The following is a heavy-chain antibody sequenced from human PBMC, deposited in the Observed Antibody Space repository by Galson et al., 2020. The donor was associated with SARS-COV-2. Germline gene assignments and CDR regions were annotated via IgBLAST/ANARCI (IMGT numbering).Heavy chain of an antibody. V-gene: IGHV4-61*08. Sequence: SETLSLTCTVSGGSISSGGYYWSWIRQHPGKGLEWIGYIYYSGSTNYNPSLKSRFTISRDNSENMVFLQVNSLRADDTALYYCARDVSGGASDIWGQGTMVTVSS. CDR2: IYYSGST. CDR1: GGSISSGGYY. CDR3: ARDVSGGASDI. J-gene: IGHJ3*02. D-gene: IGHD1-26*01.